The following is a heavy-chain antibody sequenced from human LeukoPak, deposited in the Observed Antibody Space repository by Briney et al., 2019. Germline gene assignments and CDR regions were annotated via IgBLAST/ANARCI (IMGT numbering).Heavy chain of an antibody. CDR3: ARDEAVDLTPAFDY. J-gene: IGHJ4*02. CDR2: INPNSGGT. V-gene: IGHV1-2*02. CDR1: GYTFTGYY. D-gene: IGHD6-19*01. Sequence: ASVKVSCKASGYTFTGYYMHWVRQAPGQGLEWMGWINPNSGGTNYAQKFQGRVTMTRDTSISTAYMELSRLRSDDTAVYYCARDEAVDLTPAFDYWGQGTLVTVSS.